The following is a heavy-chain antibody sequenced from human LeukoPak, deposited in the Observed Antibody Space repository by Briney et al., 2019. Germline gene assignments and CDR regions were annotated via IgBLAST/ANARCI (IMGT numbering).Heavy chain of an antibody. D-gene: IGHD3-10*01. CDR2: ISGSGGST. CDR3: ARGATKSIYGSGSQFDY. V-gene: IGHV3-23*01. Sequence: GGSLRLSCAASGFTFSSYAMNWVRQAPGKGLEWVSAISGSGGSTYYADSVKGRFTISRDNSKNTLYLQMNSLRAEDTAVYYCARGATKSIYGSGSQFDYWGQGTLVTVSS. CDR1: GFTFSSYA. J-gene: IGHJ4*02.